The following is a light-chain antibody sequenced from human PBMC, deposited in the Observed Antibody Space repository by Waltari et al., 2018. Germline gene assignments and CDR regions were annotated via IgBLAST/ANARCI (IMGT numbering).Light chain of an antibody. CDR3: SSYTSSSPWV. CDR1: SSDVGGYNY. Sequence: QSALTQPASVSGSPGQSITISCTGTSSDVGGYNYVSWYQQHPGKAPKLMIYEDSNRPAVVSNRFSGSKSGNTASLTISGLQAEDEADYYCSSYTSSSPWVFGGGTKLTVL. CDR2: EDS. J-gene: IGLJ3*02. V-gene: IGLV2-14*01.